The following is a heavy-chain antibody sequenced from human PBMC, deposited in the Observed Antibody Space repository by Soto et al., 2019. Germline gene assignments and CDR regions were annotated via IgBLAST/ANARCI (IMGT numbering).Heavy chain of an antibody. Sequence: SETLSLTCTVSGGSISSSSYYWGWIRTPPGKGLEWIGSIYYSGSTYYNPSLKSRVTISVDTSKNQFSLKLSSVTAADTAVYYCARLCSGEGEKYGDYVGDYYYYMDVWGKGTTVTVSS. J-gene: IGHJ6*03. V-gene: IGHV4-39*01. D-gene: IGHD4-17*01. CDR2: IYYSGST. CDR1: GGSISSSSYY. CDR3: ARLCSGEGEKYGDYVGDYYYYMDV.